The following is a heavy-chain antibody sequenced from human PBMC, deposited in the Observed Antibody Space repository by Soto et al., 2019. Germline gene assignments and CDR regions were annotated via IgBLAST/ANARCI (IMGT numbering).Heavy chain of an antibody. Sequence: EVQLVESGGGLVKPGGSLRLSCAASGFTFSDSWMGRVSQGQGRGLEWVGRILSKTDGGTTDYAAPVKGRFTISRDDSKNTLYQQMNSLKSEDTAVNYCTTYDYIWGNYRYRWAYWGQGTLVTVSS. V-gene: IGHV3-15*01. J-gene: IGHJ4*02. CDR2: ILSKTDGGTT. CDR1: GFTFSDSW. CDR3: TTYDYIWGNYRYRWAY. D-gene: IGHD3-16*02.